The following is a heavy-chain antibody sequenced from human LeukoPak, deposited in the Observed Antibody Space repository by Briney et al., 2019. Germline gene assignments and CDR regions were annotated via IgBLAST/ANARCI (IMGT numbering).Heavy chain of an antibody. D-gene: IGHD5-18*01. J-gene: IGHJ4*02. Sequence: ASVKVSCKASGGTFSSYAISWVRQAPGQGLEWMGIINPSGGSTSYAQKFQGRVTMTRDTSTSTVYMELSSLRSEDTAVYYCARAGTAMVDPFDYWGQGTLVTVSS. CDR3: ARAGTAMVDPFDY. CDR2: INPSGGST. V-gene: IGHV1-46*01. CDR1: GGTFSSYA.